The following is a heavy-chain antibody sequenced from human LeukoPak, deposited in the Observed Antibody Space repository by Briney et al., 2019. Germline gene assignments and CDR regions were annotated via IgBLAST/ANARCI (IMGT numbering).Heavy chain of an antibody. CDR2: IYWDNDR. CDR3: AHRLLQGGYWDSGKFDL. V-gene: IGHV2-5*02. D-gene: IGHD2-8*02. CDR1: GFSPSTSGVG. J-gene: IGHJ4*02. Sequence: SGPTLVKPTQTLTLTCSFSGFSPSTSGVGVGWIRQPPGKALECLALIYWDNDRRYSPSLRSRLTITKDTSKNQVVLTMTNMDPQDTATYYCAHRLLQGGYWDSGKFDLWGQGILVSVSS.